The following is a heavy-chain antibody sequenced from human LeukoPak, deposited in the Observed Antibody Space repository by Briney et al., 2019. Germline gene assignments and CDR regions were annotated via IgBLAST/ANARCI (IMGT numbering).Heavy chain of an antibody. V-gene: IGHV4-39*01. Sequence: SETLSLTCTVSGGSISSSSYYWGWIRQPPGKGLEWIGGIYSSGSTYYNPSLKSRVTISVDTSKNQFSLKLSSVTAADTAVYYCARTVVADFDYWGQGTLVTVSS. CDR1: GGSISSSSYY. J-gene: IGHJ4*02. CDR2: IYSSGST. D-gene: IGHD3-22*01. CDR3: ARTVVADFDY.